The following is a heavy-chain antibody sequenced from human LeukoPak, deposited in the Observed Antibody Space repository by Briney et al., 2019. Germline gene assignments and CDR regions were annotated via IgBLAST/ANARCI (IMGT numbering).Heavy chain of an antibody. J-gene: IGHJ3*02. CDR2: INPNSGGT. CDR1: GYTFTGYY. Sequence: ASVKVSCKASGYTFTGYYMHWARQAPGQGLEWMGWINPNSGGTNYAQKFQGRVTMTRDTSISTAYMELSRLRSDDTAVYYCASSLFWSGYQTRAFDIWGQGTMVTVSS. V-gene: IGHV1-2*02. D-gene: IGHD3-3*01. CDR3: ASSLFWSGYQTRAFDI.